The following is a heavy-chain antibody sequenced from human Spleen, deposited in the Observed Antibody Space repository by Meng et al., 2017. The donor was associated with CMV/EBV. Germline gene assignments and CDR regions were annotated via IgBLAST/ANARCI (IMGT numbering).Heavy chain of an antibody. D-gene: IGHD3-16*01. CDR2: IKTDGSGK. J-gene: IGHJ4*02. V-gene: IGHV3-7*01. CDR3: AKDGGWHFDY. Sequence: GRSLRLSCAASGFTFSNHYMGWVRQAPGKGLEWVATIKTDGSGKYYVDSVKGRFTVSRDNAKNSLYLQMESLRAEDTAVYYCAKDGGWHFDYWGQGSLVTVSS. CDR1: GFTFSNHY.